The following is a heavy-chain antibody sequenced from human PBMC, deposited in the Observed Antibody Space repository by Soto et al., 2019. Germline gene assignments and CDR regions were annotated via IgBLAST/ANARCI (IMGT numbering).Heavy chain of an antibody. V-gene: IGHV1-46*01. D-gene: IGHD2-21*02. CDR3: Y. J-gene: IGHJ4*02. CDR1: GDTFTEYY. Sequence: QVQLMQSGAEVKKPGASVKVSCKASGDTFTEYYIHWVRQAPGQGLEWMGTVNPSGGHTTYAQHFLGRVTMTRDTSTSTLYYCARGGHVVVVTAALDYWGQGTLVTVSS. CDR2: VNPSGGHT.